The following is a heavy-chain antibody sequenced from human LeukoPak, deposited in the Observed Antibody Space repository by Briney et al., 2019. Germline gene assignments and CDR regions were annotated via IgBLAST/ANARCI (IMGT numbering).Heavy chain of an antibody. CDR2: IYTSGST. D-gene: IGHD2-15*01. V-gene: IGHV4-4*07. CDR1: GGSISSYY. J-gene: IGHJ4*02. Sequence: SETLSLTCTVSGGSISSYYWSWIRQPAGKGLEWIGRIYTSGSTNYNPSLQSRVTMSVDTSKNQFSLKLSSVTAADTAVYYCARFSIVAATGSFDYWGQGTLVTVSS. CDR3: ARFSIVAATGSFDY.